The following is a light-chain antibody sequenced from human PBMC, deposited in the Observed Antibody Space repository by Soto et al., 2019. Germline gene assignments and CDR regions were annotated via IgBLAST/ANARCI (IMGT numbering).Light chain of an antibody. CDR2: DAS. V-gene: IGKV3-11*01. CDR1: QSVNSY. J-gene: IGKJ4*01. Sequence: EIVLTHSPATLSLSPGERATLSCRASQSVNSYLAWYQQKPGQAPRLLIYDASNRATGIPARFSGSGSGTDFTLTISSLEPEDFAVYYCQQGSNWPLTFGGGTKVEIK. CDR3: QQGSNWPLT.